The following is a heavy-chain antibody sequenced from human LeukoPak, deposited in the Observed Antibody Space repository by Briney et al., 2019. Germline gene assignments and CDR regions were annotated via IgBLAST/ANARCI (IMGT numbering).Heavy chain of an antibody. CDR3: ARRSLGTIDY. Sequence: KPSETLSLTCAVSGYSISSGYYWGWIRQPPAKGLEWIGSIYHSGSTYYNPSLKSRVTISVDTSKNQFSLQLSSVTAADTAVYYCARRSLGTIDYWGQGTLVTVSS. D-gene: IGHD3/OR15-3a*01. V-gene: IGHV4-38-2*01. CDR2: IYHSGST. CDR1: GYSISSGYY. J-gene: IGHJ4*02.